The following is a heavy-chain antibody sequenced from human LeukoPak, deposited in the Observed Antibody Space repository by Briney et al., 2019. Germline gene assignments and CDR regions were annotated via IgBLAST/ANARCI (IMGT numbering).Heavy chain of an antibody. CDR2: IYPGDSDT. D-gene: IGHD6-6*01. V-gene: IGHV5-51*01. CDR1: GYSFTSYW. Sequence: GEALKISCKGAGYSFTSYWIGWGRRMPGKGLEWRGSIYPGDSDTRYSPSFQGQVTISADKSISTAYLQWSSLKASDTAMYYCARHIAATNNNNWFDPWGQGTLVTVSS. J-gene: IGHJ5*02. CDR3: ARHIAATNNNNWFDP.